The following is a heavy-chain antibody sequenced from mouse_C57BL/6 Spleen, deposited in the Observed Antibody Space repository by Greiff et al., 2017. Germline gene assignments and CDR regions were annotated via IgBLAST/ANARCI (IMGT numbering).Heavy chain of an antibody. D-gene: IGHD2-5*01. CDR1: GYTFTSYW. V-gene: IGHV1-64*01. Sequence: QVQLQQPGAELVKPGASVKLSCKASGYTFTSYWMHWVKQRPGQGLEWIGMIHPNSGSTNYNEKFKSKATLTVDKSSSTAYMQLSSLTSEDSAVYYCARTAYYSNHFDYWGQGTTLTVSS. CDR2: IHPNSGST. J-gene: IGHJ2*01. CDR3: ARTAYYSNHFDY.